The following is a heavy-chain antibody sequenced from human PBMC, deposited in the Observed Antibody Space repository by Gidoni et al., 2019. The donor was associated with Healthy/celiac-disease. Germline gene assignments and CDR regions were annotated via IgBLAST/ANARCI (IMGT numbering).Heavy chain of an antibody. D-gene: IGHD6-13*01. CDR2: ISSSSSYI. Sequence: EVQLVESGGGLVKPGGSLRLSCAASGLTFSRYSMNWVRQAPGKGLEWVSSISSSSSYIYYADSVKGRFTISRDNAKNSLYLQMHSLRAEDTAVYYCARDRSSSWYGGAFDIWGQGTMVTVSS. V-gene: IGHV3-21*01. CDR1: GLTFSRYS. CDR3: ARDRSSSWYGGAFDI. J-gene: IGHJ3*02.